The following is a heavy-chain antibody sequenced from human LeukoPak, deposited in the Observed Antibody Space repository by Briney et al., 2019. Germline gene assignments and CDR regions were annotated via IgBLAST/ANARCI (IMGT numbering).Heavy chain of an antibody. CDR2: IYYSGST. CDR3: ARDQTPQYSSYDTNWFDP. J-gene: IGHJ5*02. Sequence: SETLSLTCTVSGGSISSSSYYWGWIRQPPGKGLEWIGSIYYSGSTYYNPSLKSRVTISVDTSKNQFSLKLSSVTAADTAVYYCARDQTPQYSSYDTNWFDPWGQGTLVTVSS. D-gene: IGHD5-12*01. V-gene: IGHV4-39*07. CDR1: GGSISSSSYY.